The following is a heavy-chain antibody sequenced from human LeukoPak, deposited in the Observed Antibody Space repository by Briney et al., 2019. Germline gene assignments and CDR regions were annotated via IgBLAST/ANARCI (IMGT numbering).Heavy chain of an antibody. Sequence: SVKVSCKASGGTFSSYAISWVRQAPGQGLEWMGRIIPILGIANYAQKFQGRVTMTEDTPTDTAYMELSSLRSEDTAVYYCATSRELTRTPFDYWGQGTLVTVSS. V-gene: IGHV1-69*04. CDR1: GGTFSSYA. D-gene: IGHD1-26*01. CDR3: ATSRELTRTPFDY. CDR2: IIPILGIA. J-gene: IGHJ4*02.